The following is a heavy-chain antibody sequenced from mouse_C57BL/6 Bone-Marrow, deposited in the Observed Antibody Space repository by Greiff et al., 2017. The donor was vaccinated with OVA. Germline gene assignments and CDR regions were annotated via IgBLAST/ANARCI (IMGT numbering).Heavy chain of an antibody. J-gene: IGHJ2*01. CDR2: IDPSDSYT. V-gene: IGHV1-50*01. CDR1: GYTFTSYW. CDR3: AREGLLYYFDY. D-gene: IGHD3-3*01. Sequence: VQLQQPGAELAKPGASVKLSCKASGYTFTSYWMQWVKQRPGQGLEWIGEIDPSDSYTNYNQKFKDKATLTVDTSSSTAYMQLSSLTSENSAVYYCAREGLLYYFDYWGKGTTLTVSS.